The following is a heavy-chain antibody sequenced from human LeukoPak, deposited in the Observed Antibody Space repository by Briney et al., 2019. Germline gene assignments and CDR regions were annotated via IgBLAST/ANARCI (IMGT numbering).Heavy chain of an antibody. V-gene: IGHV3-21*01. CDR3: ARDYDFWSGESLDY. CDR2: ISSGSTYI. D-gene: IGHD3-3*01. Sequence: GGSLRLSCAASGFTFTSYSMNWVRQAPGKGLEWVPSISSGSTYIYYADSVRGRFTISRDNAKNSLYLQMNSLRAEDTAVYFCARDYDFWSGESLDYWGQGTLVTVSS. J-gene: IGHJ4*02. CDR1: GFTFTSYS.